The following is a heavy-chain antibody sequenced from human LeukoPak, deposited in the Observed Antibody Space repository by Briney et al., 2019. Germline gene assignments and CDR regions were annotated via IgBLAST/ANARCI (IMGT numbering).Heavy chain of an antibody. Sequence: GGSLRLSCAASEFTFSNYWMTWVRQAPGKGLEWVANIKEDGSDKYYVDSVKGRFTISRDNAKNSLYLQMNNLRAEDTAVYYCARDVGYFRFDYWGQETLVTVSS. D-gene: IGHD5-18*01. V-gene: IGHV3-7*01. CDR3: ARDVGYFRFDY. CDR1: EFTFSNYW. J-gene: IGHJ4*02. CDR2: IKEDGSDK.